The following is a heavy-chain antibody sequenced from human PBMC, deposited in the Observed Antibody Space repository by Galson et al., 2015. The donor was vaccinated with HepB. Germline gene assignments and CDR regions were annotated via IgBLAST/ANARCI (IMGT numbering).Heavy chain of an antibody. V-gene: IGHV4-39*01. Sequence: LSLTCTVSGGSISSSRYYWGWIRQPPGKGLEWIGSIYYSGSTYYNPSLKSRVTISVDTSKNQFSLKLSSVTAADTAVYYCARSIAAAGPGTAFDIWGQGTMVTVSS. CDR3: ARSIAAAGPGTAFDI. D-gene: IGHD6-13*01. J-gene: IGHJ3*02. CDR1: GGSISSSRYY. CDR2: IYYSGST.